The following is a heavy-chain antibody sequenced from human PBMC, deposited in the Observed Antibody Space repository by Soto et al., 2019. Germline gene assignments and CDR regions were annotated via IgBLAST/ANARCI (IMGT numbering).Heavy chain of an antibody. Sequence: PGESLKISCKGSGYSFTSYWISWVRQMPGKGLEWMGRIDPSDSYTNYSPSFQGHVTISADKSISTAYLQWSSLKASDTAMYYCARHSEAVAGKHYYYGMDVWGQGTTVTVSS. J-gene: IGHJ6*02. CDR2: IDPSDSYT. D-gene: IGHD6-19*01. CDR3: ARHSEAVAGKHYYYGMDV. V-gene: IGHV5-10-1*01. CDR1: GYSFTSYW.